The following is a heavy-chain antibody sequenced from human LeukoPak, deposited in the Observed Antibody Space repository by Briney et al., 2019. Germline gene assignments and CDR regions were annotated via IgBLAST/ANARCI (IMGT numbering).Heavy chain of an antibody. D-gene: IGHD2-15*01. CDR1: GFTFSDYY. CDR2: ISSSGSTI. CDR3: AREDCSGGSCYFDY. Sequence: PGGSLRLSCAASGFTFSDYYMGWIRQAPGKGLEWVSYISSSGSTIYYADSVKGRFTISRDNAKNSLYLQMNSLRAEDTAVYYCAREDCSGGSCYFDYWGQGTLVTVSS. J-gene: IGHJ4*02. V-gene: IGHV3-11*04.